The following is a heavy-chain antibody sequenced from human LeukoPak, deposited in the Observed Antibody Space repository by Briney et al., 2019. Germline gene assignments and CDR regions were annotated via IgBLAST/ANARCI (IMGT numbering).Heavy chain of an antibody. CDR1: GFTFSSYA. V-gene: IGHV3-23*01. CDR3: AKDLVVVVPAGILCGMDV. CDR2: IRGRGRST. Sequence: GESVRLSCGVSGFTFSSYAMRWVRQAPGKGLEWVSSIRGRGRSTYYADPVKGRSTISRDSSKNTLYLQMNSLRAEDTAVYYCAKDLVVVVPAGILCGMDVWGQGPTLTVSS. J-gene: IGHJ6*01. D-gene: IGHD2-2*02.